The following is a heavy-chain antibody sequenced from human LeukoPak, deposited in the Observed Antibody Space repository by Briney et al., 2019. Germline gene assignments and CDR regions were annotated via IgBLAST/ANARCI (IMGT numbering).Heavy chain of an antibody. CDR1: GFTFSSYA. CDR2: ITTSGGST. J-gene: IGHJ4*02. Sequence: GGSLRLSCAASGFTFSSYAMCWVRQAPGKGLEWVSFITTSGGSTSYADSVKGRFTISRDNPRNTLYMQMNSLRDEDAAVYYCAIMHGYYDGSGYWVQWGQGTLVTVSS. D-gene: IGHD3-22*01. CDR3: AIMHGYYDGSGYWVQ. V-gene: IGHV3-23*01.